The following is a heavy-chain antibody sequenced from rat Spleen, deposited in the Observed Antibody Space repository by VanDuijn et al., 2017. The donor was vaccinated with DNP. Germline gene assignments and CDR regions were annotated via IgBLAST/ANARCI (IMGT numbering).Heavy chain of an antibody. CDR2: IRYDGGST. Sequence: EVQVVESGGGLVQPGRSLKLSCAASGFTFSYYGMAWVRQAPTKGLEWVAYIRYDGGSTYYGDSVKGRFTISRDNAKNTLYLQMDSLRSEDTATYYCARRAYYGLSYYFDYWGQGVMVTVSS. CDR1: GFTFSYYG. J-gene: IGHJ2*01. V-gene: IGHV5S13*01. CDR3: ARRAYYGLSYYFDY. D-gene: IGHD1-6*01.